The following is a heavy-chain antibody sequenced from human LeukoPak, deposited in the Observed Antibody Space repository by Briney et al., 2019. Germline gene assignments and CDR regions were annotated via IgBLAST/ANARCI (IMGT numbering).Heavy chain of an antibody. Sequence: GGSLRLSCAASGFTFSSYGIHWVRQAPGKGLEWVAVISFDGTIKYYADSVKGRFTSSRDNSKNTLYLQMNSLRAEDTAVYYCAKDPYKWERPYHYYYMDVWGKGTTVTVSS. CDR3: AKDPYKWERPYHYYYMDV. D-gene: IGHD1-26*01. CDR1: GFTFSSYG. V-gene: IGHV3-30*18. CDR2: ISFDGTIK. J-gene: IGHJ6*03.